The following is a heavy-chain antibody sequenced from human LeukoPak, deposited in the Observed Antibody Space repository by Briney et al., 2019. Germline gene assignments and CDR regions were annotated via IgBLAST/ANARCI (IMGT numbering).Heavy chain of an antibody. CDR2: ISGSGGSI. CDR1: GSTFRSYA. J-gene: IGHJ3*02. V-gene: IGHV3-23*01. CDR3: AKSARISIFDALDI. Sequence: GGSLRLSCAASGSTFRSYAMSWVRQPPGKGLEWVSAISGSGGSIYYADSVKGRFTISRDNSENTVFLQMKSLIADDTAIYYCAKSARISIFDALDIWGQGTMVTVSS. D-gene: IGHD3-9*01.